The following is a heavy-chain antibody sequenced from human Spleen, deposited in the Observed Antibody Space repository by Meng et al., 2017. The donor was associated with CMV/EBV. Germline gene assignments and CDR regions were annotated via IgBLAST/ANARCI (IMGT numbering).Heavy chain of an antibody. J-gene: IGHJ4*02. CDR3: ARDAHQGTGFDY. V-gene: IGHV1-46*01. CDR1: GYTFTSYY. Sequence: ASVKVSCKASGYTFTSYYMHWVRQAPGQGLEWMGIINPSGGSTSYAQKFQGRVTITTDESTSTAYMELSSLRSEDTAVYYCARDAHQGTGFDYWGQGTLVTVSS. D-gene: IGHD1-1*01. CDR2: INPSGGST.